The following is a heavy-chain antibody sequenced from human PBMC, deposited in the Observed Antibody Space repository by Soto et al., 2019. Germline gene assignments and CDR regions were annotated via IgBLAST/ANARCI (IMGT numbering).Heavy chain of an antibody. V-gene: IGHV3-23*01. CDR3: AKDRFEWLRFILDY. J-gene: IGHJ4*02. CDR2: ISGSGGST. Sequence: GGSLRLSCAASGFAFSSYAMSWFRQAPGKGLEWVSAISGSGGSTYYADSVKGRFTISRDNSKNTLYLQMNSLRAEDTAVYYCAKDRFEWLRFILDYWGQGTLVTVSS. D-gene: IGHD5-12*01. CDR1: GFAFSSYA.